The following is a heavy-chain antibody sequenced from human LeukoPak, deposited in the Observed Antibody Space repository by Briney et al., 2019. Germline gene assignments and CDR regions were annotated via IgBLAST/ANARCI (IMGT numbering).Heavy chain of an antibody. CDR2: LYDSVRT. CDR3: ATIKRGDIYGYFDF. Sequence: PSETLSLTCTVSGGSISSHYWSWLRQPPGKGLEWIAYLYDSVRTKDNPSLKGRVTLSAGTSKNQHSLRLSSVTAADTAVYYCATIKRGDIYGYFDFWGQGILVTVSS. J-gene: IGHJ4*02. CDR1: GGSISSHY. V-gene: IGHV4-59*11. D-gene: IGHD5-18*01.